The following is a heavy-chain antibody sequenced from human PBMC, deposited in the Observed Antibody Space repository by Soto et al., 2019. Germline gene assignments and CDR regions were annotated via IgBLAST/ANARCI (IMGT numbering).Heavy chain of an antibody. V-gene: IGHV5-10-1*01. Sequence: PGESLKISCKGSGYSFTSYWISWVRQMPGKGLEWMGRIDPSDSYTNYSPSFQGHVTISADKSISTAYLQWSSLKASDTAMYYCARRYDILTGPDAFDIWGQGTMVTVSS. J-gene: IGHJ3*02. CDR3: ARRYDILTGPDAFDI. CDR1: GYSFTSYW. CDR2: IDPSDSYT. D-gene: IGHD3-9*01.